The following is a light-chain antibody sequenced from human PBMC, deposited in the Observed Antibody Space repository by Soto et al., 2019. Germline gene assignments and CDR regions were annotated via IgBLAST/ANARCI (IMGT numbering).Light chain of an antibody. V-gene: IGKV1-39*01. CDR2: AAS. Sequence: DIPMTQSPSSLSASVGDRVTVTCRASQSIDSYLNWYQQRPGKAPKLLIYAASTLQSGVPSSFSGSGSRTDFTLPISSLPPADFATYYCQQTYRIPPTFGAGTTVAIK. CDR3: QQTYRIPPT. J-gene: IGKJ4*01. CDR1: QSIDSY.